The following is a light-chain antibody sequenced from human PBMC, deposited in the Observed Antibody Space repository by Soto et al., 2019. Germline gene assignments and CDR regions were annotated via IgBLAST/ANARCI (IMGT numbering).Light chain of an antibody. CDR2: WAS. J-gene: IGKJ1*01. CDR1: QSVLYSSNNKNY. V-gene: IGKV4-1*01. CDR3: QQYYSPLT. Sequence: DIVMTQSPDSLAVSLGERATINCKSSQSVLYSSNNKNYLAWYQQKSGQPPKLLIYWASTREARVPNRFSGSWYGTDSILTISSLQAEYVAVYYCQQYYSPLTFGQGTKVEIK.